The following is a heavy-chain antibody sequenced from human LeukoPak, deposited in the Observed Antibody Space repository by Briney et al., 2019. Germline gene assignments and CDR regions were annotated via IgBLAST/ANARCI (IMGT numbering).Heavy chain of an antibody. V-gene: IGHV1-69*13. D-gene: IGHD4-17*01. Sequence: ASVKVSCKASGYTFTSYGISWVRQAPGQGLEWMGGIIPIFGTANYAQKFQGRVTITADESTSTAYMELSSLRSEDTAVYYCARVPENEYGDLYYMDVWGKGTTVTVSS. CDR1: GYTFTSYG. CDR3: ARVPENEYGDLYYMDV. J-gene: IGHJ6*03. CDR2: IIPIFGTA.